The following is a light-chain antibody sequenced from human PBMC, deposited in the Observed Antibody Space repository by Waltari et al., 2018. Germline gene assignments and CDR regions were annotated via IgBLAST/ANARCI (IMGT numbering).Light chain of an antibody. V-gene: IGLV7-43*01. CDR3: LLYYGGAQV. Sequence: TVVTQEPSLTVSPGGTVTLTCASSTGAVTSGFYPSWFQQNPGQPPRALMYSTHNKHSWTPARFSGSLLGGKAALTLSGVQVEDEAEYYCLLYYGGAQVFGGGTKLTVL. CDR2: STH. J-gene: IGLJ3*02. CDR1: TGAVTSGFY.